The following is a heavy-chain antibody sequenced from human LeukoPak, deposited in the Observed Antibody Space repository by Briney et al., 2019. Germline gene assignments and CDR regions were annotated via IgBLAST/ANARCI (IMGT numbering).Heavy chain of an antibody. V-gene: IGHV4-59*01. D-gene: IGHD2-2*01. Sequence: PSETLSLTCALSGGSFSSYYWSWIRQPPGKGLEWIGDIYHSGSTNYNTSLKSRVTISVETSKKQFSLRMRSVTAAGTAVYYCAGVRCYASPIGYWGQGALVTVSS. J-gene: IGHJ4*02. CDR1: GGSFSSYY. CDR2: IYHSGST. CDR3: AGVRCYASPIGY.